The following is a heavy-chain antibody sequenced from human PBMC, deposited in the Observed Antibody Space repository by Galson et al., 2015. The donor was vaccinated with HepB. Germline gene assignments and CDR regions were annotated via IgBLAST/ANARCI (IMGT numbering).Heavy chain of an antibody. V-gene: IGHV3-15*01. Sequence: SLRLSCAASGFTFSNAWMSWVRQAPGKGLEWVGRIKSKTDGGTTDYAAPVKGRFTISRDDSKNTLYLQMNSLKTEDTAVYYCTTEYGYDSSGYYFDYWGQGTLVTVSS. D-gene: IGHD3-22*01. J-gene: IGHJ4*02. CDR1: GFTFSNAW. CDR2: IKSKTDGGTT. CDR3: TTEYGYDSSGYYFDY.